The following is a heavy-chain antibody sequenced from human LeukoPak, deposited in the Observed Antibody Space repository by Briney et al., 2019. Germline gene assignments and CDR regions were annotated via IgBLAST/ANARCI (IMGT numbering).Heavy chain of an antibody. V-gene: IGHV4-59*08. D-gene: IGHD6-19*01. CDR2: IYYSGST. J-gene: IGHJ5*02. Sequence: SETLSLTCTVSGGSISGYYWSWIRQPPGKGLEWIGYIYYSGSTNYNPSLKSRVTISVDTSKNQFSLKLSSVTAADTAVYYCARQGASSGWFFDPWGQGTLVTVSS. CDR3: ARQGASSGWFFDP. CDR1: GGSISGYY.